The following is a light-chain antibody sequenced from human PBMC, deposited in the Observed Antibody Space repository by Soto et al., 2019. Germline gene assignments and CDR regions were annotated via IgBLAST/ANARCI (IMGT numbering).Light chain of an antibody. J-gene: IGKJ5*01. CDR1: QSISSF. Sequence: EIVLTQSPATLSLSPGERATLSCRASQSISSFLTWYQHKPGQAPRLLIYDASKRATGIPARFSGSGSGTDFTLTISSLEPEDFAVYYCQQRLHWPITFGQGTRLEIK. V-gene: IGKV3-11*01. CDR2: DAS. CDR3: QQRLHWPIT.